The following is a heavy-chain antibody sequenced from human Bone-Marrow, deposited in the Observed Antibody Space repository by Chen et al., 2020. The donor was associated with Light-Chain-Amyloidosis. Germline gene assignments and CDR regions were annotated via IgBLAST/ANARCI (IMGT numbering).Heavy chain of an antibody. CDR3: ARAPYSGSYSDY. V-gene: IGHV3-74*01. CDR2: INSDGSST. D-gene: IGHD1-26*01. J-gene: IGHJ4*02. Sequence: GLVQPGGSLRLSCAAAGFTFSSYWMHWVRQAPGKGLVWVSRINSDGSSTSYADSVKGRFTISRDNAKNTLYLQMNSLRAEDTAVYYCARAPYSGSYSDYWGQGTLVTVSS. CDR1: GFTFSSYW.